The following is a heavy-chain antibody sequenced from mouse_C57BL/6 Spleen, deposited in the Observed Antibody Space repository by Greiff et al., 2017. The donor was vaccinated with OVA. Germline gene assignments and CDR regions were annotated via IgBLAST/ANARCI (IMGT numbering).Heavy chain of an antibody. CDR2: ISSGSSTI. D-gene: IGHD1-1*01. CDR3: ARDTTVVARVMDY. CDR1: GFTFSDYG. Sequence: EVMLVESGGGLVKPGGSLKLSCAASGFTFSDYGMHWVRQAPEKGLEWVAYISSGSSTIYYADTVKGRFTISRDNAKNTLFLQMTSLRSEDTAMYYCARDTTVVARVMDYWGQGTSVTVSS. J-gene: IGHJ4*01. V-gene: IGHV5-17*01.